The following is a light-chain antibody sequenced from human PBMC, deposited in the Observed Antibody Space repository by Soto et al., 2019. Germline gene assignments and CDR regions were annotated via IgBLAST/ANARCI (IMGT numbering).Light chain of an antibody. V-gene: IGKV3-15*01. J-gene: IGKJ2*01. CDR2: AAS. CDR1: QSVSSN. Sequence: EIVMTQSPATLSVSPGERGTLSCRASQSVSSNLAWYQQRPGQAPRLLIFAASTRAPGIPARFGGSGSGTEFALTISNLQSEDFAVYYCQQYNKWPPYTFGQGTKVDIK. CDR3: QQYNKWPPYT.